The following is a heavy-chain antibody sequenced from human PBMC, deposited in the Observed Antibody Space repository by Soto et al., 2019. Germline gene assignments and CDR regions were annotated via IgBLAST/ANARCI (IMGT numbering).Heavy chain of an antibody. CDR3: ARIPGYSSGWYYIGTPFGAFDI. J-gene: IGHJ3*02. D-gene: IGHD6-19*01. V-gene: IGHV4-34*01. CDR1: GGSFSGYY. Sequence: SETLSLTCAVYGGSFSGYYWSWIRQPPGKGLEWIGEINHSGSTNYNPSLKSRVTISVDTSKNQFSLKLSSVTAADTAVYYCARIPGYSSGWYYIGTPFGAFDIWGQGTMVTVSS. CDR2: INHSGST.